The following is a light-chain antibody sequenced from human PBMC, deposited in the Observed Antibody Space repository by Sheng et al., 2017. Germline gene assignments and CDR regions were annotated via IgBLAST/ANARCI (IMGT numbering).Light chain of an antibody. Sequence: EIVLTQSPGTLSLSPGERATLSCRASQSVSSSYLAWYQQKPGQAPRLLIYGASSRATGIPDRFSGSGSGTDFTLTISRLEPEDFAVYYCQQYGSSPYTFGPGDRTLEIK. CDR1: QSVSSSY. CDR3: QQYGSSPYT. V-gene: IGKV3-20*01. CDR2: GAS. J-gene: IGKJ2*01.